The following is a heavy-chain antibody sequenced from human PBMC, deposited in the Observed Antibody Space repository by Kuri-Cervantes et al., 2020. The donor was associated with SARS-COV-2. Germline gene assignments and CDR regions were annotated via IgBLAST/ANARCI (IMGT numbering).Heavy chain of an antibody. CDR2: ISSSSSYI. J-gene: IGHJ4*02. Sequence: GESLKISCAASGFTFSSYSMNWVRQAPGKGLEWVSSISSSSSYIYYADSVKGRFTTSRDNAKNSLYLQMNSLRAEDTAVYYCARDRGEDIVVVVAASAYDYWGQGTLVTVSS. V-gene: IGHV3-21*01. D-gene: IGHD2-15*01. CDR3: ARDRGEDIVVVVAASAYDY. CDR1: GFTFSSYS.